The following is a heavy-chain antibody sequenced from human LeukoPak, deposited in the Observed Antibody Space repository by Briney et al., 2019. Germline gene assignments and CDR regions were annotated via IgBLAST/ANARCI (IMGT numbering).Heavy chain of an antibody. CDR3: ASGMGRGYSYLYSSFDY. J-gene: IGHJ4*02. D-gene: IGHD5-18*01. V-gene: IGHV1-69*13. CDR2: IIPIFGTA. Sequence: SVKVSCKASGGTFSSYAISWVRQAPGQGLEWMGGIIPIFGTANYEQKFQGRVTITADESTSTAYMELSSLRSEDTAVYYCASGMGRGYSYLYSSFDYWGQGTLVTVSS. CDR1: GGTFSSYA.